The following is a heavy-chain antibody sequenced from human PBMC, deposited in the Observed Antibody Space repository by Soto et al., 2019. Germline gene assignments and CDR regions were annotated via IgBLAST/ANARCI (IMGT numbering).Heavy chain of an antibody. Sequence: GGSLRLSCAASGFTFSSYWMSWVRQAPGKGLEWVANIKQDGSEKYYVDSVKGRFTISRDNAKNSLYLQMNSLRAEDTAVYYCARERFEDDILTGYTYYYGMDVWGQGTTVTVSS. J-gene: IGHJ6*02. V-gene: IGHV3-7*05. CDR2: IKQDGSEK. D-gene: IGHD3-9*01. CDR1: GFTFSSYW. CDR3: ARERFEDDILTGYTYYYGMDV.